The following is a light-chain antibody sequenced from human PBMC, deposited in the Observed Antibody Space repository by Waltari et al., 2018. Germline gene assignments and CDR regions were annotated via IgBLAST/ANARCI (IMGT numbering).Light chain of an antibody. J-gene: IGLJ2*01. Sequence: QSALTQPASVSGSPGQSLTISCTATSRDVGGYNYVSWYQQHPGKAPKRMIYDVSNRPSGVSNRFSGSKSGNTASLTISGLQAEDEADYYCSSYTSSSTLVFGGGTKLTVL. CDR3: SSYTSSSTLV. CDR1: SRDVGGYNY. CDR2: DVS. V-gene: IGLV2-14*03.